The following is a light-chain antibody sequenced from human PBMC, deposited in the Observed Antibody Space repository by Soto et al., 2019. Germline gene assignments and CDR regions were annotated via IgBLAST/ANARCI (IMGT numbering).Light chain of an antibody. J-gene: IGKJ1*01. CDR1: QSVSGSS. Sequence: EIVLTQSPGTLSLSPGERATLSSRASQSVSGSSLAWYQHTPGQGPRLLIYAASSRAAGVPDRFSGSGSGTDFTLTISRLEPEDFAVYYCQQYGSSPWTFGQGSKVDIK. CDR2: AAS. CDR3: QQYGSSPWT. V-gene: IGKV3-20*01.